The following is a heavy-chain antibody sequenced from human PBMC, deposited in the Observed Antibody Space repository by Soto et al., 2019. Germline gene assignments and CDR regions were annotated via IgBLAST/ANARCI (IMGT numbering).Heavy chain of an antibody. CDR2: LSWDSGDV. Sequence: EVQLVESGGGLVQPGGSLRLSCAASGFTFHNYAMHWVRQAPGKGLEWVSGLSWDSGDVDYADSVKGRFAISRDNAKNSLYLQMNSLRTEDTALYYCAKLRYSSGTGNFDYWGHGTLVTVSS. CDR1: GFTFHNYA. V-gene: IGHV3-9*01. CDR3: AKLRYSSGTGNFDY. J-gene: IGHJ4*01. D-gene: IGHD3-10*01.